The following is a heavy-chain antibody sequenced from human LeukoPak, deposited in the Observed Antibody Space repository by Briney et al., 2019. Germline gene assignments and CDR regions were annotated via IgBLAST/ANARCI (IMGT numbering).Heavy chain of an antibody. Sequence: SVKVSCKASGGTFSSYAISWVRQAPGQGLEWMGGIIPIFGTANYAQKFQGRVTITADESTSTAYMELSSLRSEDTAVYYCARSPIGGIAARLGGLDYWGQGTLVTVSS. V-gene: IGHV1-69*13. J-gene: IGHJ4*02. CDR2: IIPIFGTA. CDR3: ARSPIGGIAARLGGLDY. CDR1: GGTFSSYA. D-gene: IGHD6-6*01.